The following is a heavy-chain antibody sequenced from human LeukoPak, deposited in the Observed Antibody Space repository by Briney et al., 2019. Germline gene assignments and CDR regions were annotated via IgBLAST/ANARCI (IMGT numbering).Heavy chain of an antibody. J-gene: IGHJ6*03. CDR1: GYTFTSYG. V-gene: IGHV1-18*01. CDR3: ARWYCSSTSCYSRYYYMDV. Sequence: ASVKVSCKASGYTFTSYGISWVRQAPGQGLEWMGWISAYNGNTNYAQKLQGRVTMTTDTSTSTAYMELRSLRSDDTALYDCARWYCSSTSCYSRYYYMDVWGKGTTVTVSS. D-gene: IGHD2-2*01. CDR2: ISAYNGNT.